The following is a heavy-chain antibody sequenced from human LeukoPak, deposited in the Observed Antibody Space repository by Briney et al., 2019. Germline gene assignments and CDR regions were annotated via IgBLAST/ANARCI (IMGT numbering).Heavy chain of an antibody. J-gene: IGHJ4*02. D-gene: IGHD4-23*01. CDR2: IYYSGST. V-gene: IGHV4-59*01. CDR1: GGSISSYY. CDR3: ARGDEPAYGGTFDY. Sequence: SETQSLTCTVSGGSISSYYWSWIRQPPGKGLEWIGYIYYSGSTNYNPSLKSRVTISVDTSKNQFSLKLSSVTAADTAVYHCARGDEPAYGGTFDYWGQGTLVPVSS.